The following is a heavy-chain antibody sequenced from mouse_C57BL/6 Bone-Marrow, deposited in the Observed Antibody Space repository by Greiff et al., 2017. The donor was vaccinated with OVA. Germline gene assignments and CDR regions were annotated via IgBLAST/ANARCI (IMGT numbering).Heavy chain of an antibody. V-gene: IGHV1-59*01. Sequence: QVQLQQPGAELVRPGTSVKLSCKASGYTFTSYWLHWVKQRPGQGLGWLGVLDPSDSSTNYNQKFKGKATLTVDTSSSTAYMQLSSLTSEDSAVYYCATGMIRDAWFAYWGQGTLVTVSA. J-gene: IGHJ3*01. CDR1: GYTFTSYW. CDR3: ATGMIRDAWFAY. CDR2: LDPSDSST. D-gene: IGHD2-4*01.